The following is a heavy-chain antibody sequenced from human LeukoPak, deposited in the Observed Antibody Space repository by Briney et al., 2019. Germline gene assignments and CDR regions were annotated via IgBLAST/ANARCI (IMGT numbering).Heavy chain of an antibody. V-gene: IGHV4-34*01. CDR1: GGSFSGYY. CDR2: INHSGST. CDR3: AAWELRGGYYFDY. J-gene: IGHJ4*02. D-gene: IGHD1-26*01. Sequence: SETLSLTCAVYGGSFSGYYWSWLRQPPGKGLEWIGEINHSGSTNYNPSLKSRVTISVDTSKNQFSLKLSSVTAADTAVYYCAAWELRGGYYFDYWGQGTLVTVSS.